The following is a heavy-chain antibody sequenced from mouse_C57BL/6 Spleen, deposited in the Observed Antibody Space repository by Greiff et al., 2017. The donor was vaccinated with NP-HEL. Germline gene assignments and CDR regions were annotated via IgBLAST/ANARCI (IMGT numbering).Heavy chain of an antibody. CDR1: GYTFTSYD. V-gene: IGHV1-85*01. J-gene: IGHJ2*01. CDR3: AREEVYRY. D-gene: IGHD5-1*01. Sequence: VQLQQSGPELVKPGASVKLSCKASGYTFTSYDINWVKQRPGQGLEWIGWIYPGDGSTKYNEKFKGKATLTVDTSSSTAYMELHSLTSEDSAVYFCAREEVYRYWGQGTTLTVSS. CDR2: IYPGDGST.